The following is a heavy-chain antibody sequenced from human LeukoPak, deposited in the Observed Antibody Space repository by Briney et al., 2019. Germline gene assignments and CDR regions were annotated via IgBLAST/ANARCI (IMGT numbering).Heavy chain of an antibody. V-gene: IGHV3-23*01. Sequence: GGSLRLSCAASGFTFSSYAMSWVRQAPGKGLEWVSAISGSGGSTYYADSVKGRFTISRDNAKNTLYLQMGSQRAEDTAVYYCARGGFKYNYYDAMDVWGQGTTVTVSS. CDR2: ISGSGGST. CDR1: GFTFSSYA. D-gene: IGHD2-15*01. J-gene: IGHJ6*02. CDR3: ARGGFKYNYYDAMDV.